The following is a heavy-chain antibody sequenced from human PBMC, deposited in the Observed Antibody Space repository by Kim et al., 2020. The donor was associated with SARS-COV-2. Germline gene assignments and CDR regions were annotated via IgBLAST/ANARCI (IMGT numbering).Heavy chain of an antibody. CDR3: VRFSGRSTFYY. Sequence: GGSLRLSCVASGFIFSYDAMTWVRQAQGKGLEWISYINDDGATTYYADSVKGRFTISRDNARNSVYLQMSSLRAEDTAVYYCVRFSGRSTFYYWGQGALVTVSS. V-gene: IGHV3-48*03. J-gene: IGHJ4*02. CDR1: GFIFSYDA. CDR2: INDDGATT. D-gene: IGHD1-26*01.